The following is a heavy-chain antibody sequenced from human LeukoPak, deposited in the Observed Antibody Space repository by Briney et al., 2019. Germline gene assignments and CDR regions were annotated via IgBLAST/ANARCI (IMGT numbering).Heavy chain of an antibody. CDR3: ARESGDYGDYYYYYGMDV. Sequence: ASVKVSCKASGYTFTSYAISWVRQAPGQGLEWMGGIIPIFGTANYAQKFQGRVTITADESTSTAYMELSGLRSEDTAVYYCARESGDYGDYYYYYGMDVWGQGTTVTVSS. CDR2: IIPIFGTA. CDR1: GYTFTSYA. J-gene: IGHJ6*02. D-gene: IGHD4-17*01. V-gene: IGHV1-69*13.